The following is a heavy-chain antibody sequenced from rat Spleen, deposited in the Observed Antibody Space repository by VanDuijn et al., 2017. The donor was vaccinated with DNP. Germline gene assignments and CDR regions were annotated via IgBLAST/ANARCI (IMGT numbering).Heavy chain of an antibody. D-gene: IGHD1-11*01. J-gene: IGHJ3*01. V-gene: IGHV5-22*01. Sequence: EVQLVESGGGLVQPGRSLKLSCAASGFTFSDYYMAWVRQAPKKGLEWVASISYEGSSTYYGDSVKGRFTISRDNAKSTLYLQMNSLRSEDTATYYCARHGITTDWFAYWGQGTLVTVSS. CDR1: GFTFSDYY. CDR2: ISYEGSST. CDR3: ARHGITTDWFAY.